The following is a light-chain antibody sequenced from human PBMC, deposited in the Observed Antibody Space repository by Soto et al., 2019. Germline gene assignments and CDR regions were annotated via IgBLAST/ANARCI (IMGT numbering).Light chain of an antibody. V-gene: IGKV3-20*01. CDR1: QSVSSRF. CDR3: QQYDT. Sequence: EIVLTQSPGTLSLSPGERGTLFCRASQSVSSRFLAWYQQKPGQAPRLLIYDASSRATGIPDRFTGSGSGTDFTLTISRLEPEDFAVYYCQQYDTFGQGTKVDIK. CDR2: DAS. J-gene: IGKJ1*01.